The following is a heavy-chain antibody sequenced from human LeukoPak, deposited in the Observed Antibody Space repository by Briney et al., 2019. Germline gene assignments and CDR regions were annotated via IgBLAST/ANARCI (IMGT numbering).Heavy chain of an antibody. CDR2: MNPNSGNT. V-gene: IGHV1-8*03. D-gene: IGHD3-10*01. CDR3: ARGPSYYGSGSSDY. Sequence: ASVKVSCKASAYTFTSYDINWVRQATGQGLEWMGWMNPNSGNTGYAQKFQGRVTITRNTSISTAYMELSSLRSEDTAVYYCARGPSYYGSGSSDYWGQGTLVTVSS. J-gene: IGHJ4*02. CDR1: AYTFTSYD.